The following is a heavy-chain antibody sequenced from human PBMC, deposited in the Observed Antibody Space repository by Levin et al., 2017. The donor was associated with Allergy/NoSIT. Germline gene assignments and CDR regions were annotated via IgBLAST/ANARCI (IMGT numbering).Heavy chain of an antibody. Sequence: RPGGSLRLSCVASGFNFRDYWMSWIRQAPGKGLEWVANIKEDGSEKWYVDSVKGRFTISRDNAKNSLYLQMNSLRAEDTAVYYCEKDYLGVWGQGTLVTVSS. J-gene: IGHJ4*02. CDR3: EKDYLGV. CDR1: GFNFRDYW. CDR2: IKEDGSEK. V-gene: IGHV3-7*01. D-gene: IGHD2-8*01.